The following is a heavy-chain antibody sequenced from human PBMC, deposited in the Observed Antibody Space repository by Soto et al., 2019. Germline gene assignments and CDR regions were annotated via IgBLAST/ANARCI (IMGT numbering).Heavy chain of an antibody. CDR2: IYYCDST. J-gene: IGHJ4*02. CDR3: ARDSTGSWSHFLDY. V-gene: IGHV4-59*01. D-gene: IGHD3-10*01. CDR1: GGSIRSYY. Sequence: SETLSLTCTVSGGSIRSYYWSWIRQPPGTGQEWIGYIYYCDSTDYNPSLKSRVSISVDTSKHKIHLKLSSVTAADTAVYYCARDSTGSWSHFLDYWGQGTLVTVSS.